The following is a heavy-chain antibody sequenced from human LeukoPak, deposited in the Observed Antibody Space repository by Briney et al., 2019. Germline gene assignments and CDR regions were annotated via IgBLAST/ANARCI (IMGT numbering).Heavy chain of an antibody. CDR2: IGSSSNSI. Sequence: GGPLRLSCAASGFTFSSYSMNWVRKAPGKGREWASSIGSSSNSIYYTDSVKGRFTISRDNAKNSLYLQMNSLRAEDTAVYYCARELPTEAFDYWGQGTLVTVSS. J-gene: IGHJ4*02. D-gene: IGHD1-26*01. CDR1: GFTFSSYS. V-gene: IGHV3-21*01. CDR3: ARELPTEAFDY.